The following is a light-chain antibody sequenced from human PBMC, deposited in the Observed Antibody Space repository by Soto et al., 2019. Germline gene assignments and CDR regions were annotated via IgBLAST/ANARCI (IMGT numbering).Light chain of an antibody. CDR2: SAS. J-gene: IGKJ2*01. Sequence: DIQMTQSPSSVSASVGDRVTITCRASQDISSWLAWYQQKPGKAPNLLIFSASSLESGVPSRFSGSGSGTEFTLTISILQPVDFATYYCQQANTFPYTFCQGTKMEIK. CDR1: QDISSW. V-gene: IGKV1-12*01. CDR3: QQANTFPYT.